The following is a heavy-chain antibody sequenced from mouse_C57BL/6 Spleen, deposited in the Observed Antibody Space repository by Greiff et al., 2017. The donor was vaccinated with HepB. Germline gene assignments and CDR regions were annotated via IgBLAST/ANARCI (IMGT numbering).Heavy chain of an antibody. CDR2: INPNNGGT. D-gene: IGHD4-1*01. V-gene: IGHV1-26*01. CDR3: ARGEFWASFAY. J-gene: IGHJ3*01. Sequence: EVQLQQSGPELVKPGASVKISCKASGYTFTDYYMNWVKQSHGKSLEWIGDINPNNGGTSYNQKFKGKATLTVVKSSSTAYMELRSLTSEDSAVYYCARGEFWASFAYWGQGTLVTVSA. CDR1: GYTFTDYY.